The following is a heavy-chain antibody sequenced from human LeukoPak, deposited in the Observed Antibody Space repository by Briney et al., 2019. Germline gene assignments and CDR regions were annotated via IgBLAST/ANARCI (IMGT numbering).Heavy chain of an antibody. D-gene: IGHD6-13*01. V-gene: IGHV4-59*01. CDR2: IYYSGST. Sequence: SETLSLTCTVSGGSISNYYWSWIRQPPGKGLEWIGYIYYSGSTNYNPSPKSRVTISVDTSENQFSLNLSSVTAADTAVYYCARSSNWYKGFDFWGQGTLVPVSS. CDR1: GGSISNYY. CDR3: ARSSNWYKGFDF. J-gene: IGHJ4*02.